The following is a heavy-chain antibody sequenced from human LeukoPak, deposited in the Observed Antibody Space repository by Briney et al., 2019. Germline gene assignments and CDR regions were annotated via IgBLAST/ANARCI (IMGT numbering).Heavy chain of an antibody. D-gene: IGHD3-22*01. J-gene: IGHJ3*02. CDR3: AKQSRGLVYYYDSSGYSGAFDI. CDR2: IWYDGSNK. Sequence: GRSLRLSCAPSGFTFSSYGTHWVRQAPGKGLEWVAVIWYDGSNKYYADSVKGRFTISRDNSKNTLYLRMNSLRAEDTAVYYCAKQSRGLVYYYDSSGYSGAFDIWGQGTMVTVSS. V-gene: IGHV3-33*06. CDR1: GFTFSSYG.